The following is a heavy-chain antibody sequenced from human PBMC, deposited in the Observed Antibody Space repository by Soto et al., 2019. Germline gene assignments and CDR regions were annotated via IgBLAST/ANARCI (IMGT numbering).Heavy chain of an antibody. J-gene: IGHJ4*02. CDR2: INPSDGSI. D-gene: IGHD3-22*01. CDR3: ARDLTREGDYFDTSGYYFAS. V-gene: IGHV1-46*01. Sequence: QVQLVQSGAEVKKPGASVKVSCKASGYTFTRYYMHGVRQAPGQGLEWMGIINPSDGSISYAQKFQGRISITRDTSLREVHMELSSLRSEDTAVYYCARDLTREGDYFDTSGYYFASWGQGTLVTVSS. CDR1: GYTFTRYY.